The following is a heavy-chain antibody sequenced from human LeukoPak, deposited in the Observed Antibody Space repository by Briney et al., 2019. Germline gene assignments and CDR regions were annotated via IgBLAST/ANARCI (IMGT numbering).Heavy chain of an antibody. CDR3: ARVSSLVRHHLDY. D-gene: IGHD6-6*01. J-gene: IGHJ4*02. Sequence: ASVKASCKASGYTFTSYDINWVRQATGQGLEWMGWMNPNSGNTGYAQKFQGRVTMTRDTSISTAYMELSSLRSEDTAVYYCARVSSLVRHHLDYWGQGTLVTVSS. CDR1: GYTFTSYD. CDR2: MNPNSGNT. V-gene: IGHV1-8*01.